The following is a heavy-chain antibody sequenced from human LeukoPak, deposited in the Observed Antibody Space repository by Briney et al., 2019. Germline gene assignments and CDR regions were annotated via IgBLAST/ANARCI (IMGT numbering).Heavy chain of an antibody. CDR3: ATQYGGNSGHFDY. J-gene: IGHJ4*02. V-gene: IGHV3-11*01. CDR1: GFTFSDHY. Sequence: GGSLRLSCAASGFTFSDHYMSWIRQAPGKGLEWISYISRSGSTIYYADSVRGRFTISRDNAKKSLYLQMNSLRAEDTAVYYCATQYGGNSGHFDYWGQGTLVTVSS. CDR2: ISRSGSTI. D-gene: IGHD4-23*01.